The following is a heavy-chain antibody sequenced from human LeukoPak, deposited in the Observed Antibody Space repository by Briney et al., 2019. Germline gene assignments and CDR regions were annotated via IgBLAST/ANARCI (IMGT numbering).Heavy chain of an antibody. V-gene: IGHV1-2*02. Sequence: SVKVSCKASGYTFTVYYIHWVRQAPGQGLEWIGWIYPKNGGTYYAQKFQGRVTMTRDTSISTAYMELSGLRSDDTAVYYCLRENWYYDYWGQGTLVTVSS. D-gene: IGHD1-1*01. CDR3: LRENWYYDY. J-gene: IGHJ4*02. CDR1: GYTFTVYY. CDR2: IYPKNGGT.